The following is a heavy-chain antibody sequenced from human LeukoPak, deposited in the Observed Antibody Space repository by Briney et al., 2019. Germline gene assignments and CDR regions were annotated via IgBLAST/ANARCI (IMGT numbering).Heavy chain of an antibody. CDR2: IIPIFGTA. V-gene: IGHV1-69*13. CDR3: ARTLRGYDWSYFDY. D-gene: IGHD5-12*01. CDR1: GGTFSSYA. J-gene: IGHJ4*02. Sequence: SVKVSCKASGGTFSSYAISWVRQAPGQGLEWMGGIIPIFGTANYAQKFQGRVTITADESTSTAYMELSSLRSEDTAVYYCARTLRGYDWSYFDYWGQGTPVTVSS.